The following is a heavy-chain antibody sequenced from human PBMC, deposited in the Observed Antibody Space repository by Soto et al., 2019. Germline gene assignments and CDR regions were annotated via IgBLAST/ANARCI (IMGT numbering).Heavy chain of an antibody. CDR3: ARTSTVSTPTDYYYYYMDV. V-gene: IGHV4-59*12. Sequence: PSETLSLTCTVSGGSISNYYWSWLRQPPGKALEWIGYINYSGSTKYNPSLKSRVTISVDTSKNQFSLRLSSVTAADTAVYYCARTSTVSTPTDYYYYYMDVWGKGTTVTVSS. J-gene: IGHJ6*03. D-gene: IGHD4-4*01. CDR2: INYSGST. CDR1: GGSISNYY.